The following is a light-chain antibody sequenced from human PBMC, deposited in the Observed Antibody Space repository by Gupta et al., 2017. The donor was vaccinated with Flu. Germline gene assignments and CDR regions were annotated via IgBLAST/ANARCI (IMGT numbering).Light chain of an antibody. CDR2: EVS. CDR1: SSDVGGFNY. Sequence: SVTTSCTGTSSDVGGFNYVYWYQQHPGKVPKLMIYEVSQRPSGVPDRFSGSKSGYTASLTVSGLQAEDEADYYCSSYAGSDKDVFGTGTKVTVL. V-gene: IGLV2-8*01. J-gene: IGLJ1*01. CDR3: SSYAGSDKDV.